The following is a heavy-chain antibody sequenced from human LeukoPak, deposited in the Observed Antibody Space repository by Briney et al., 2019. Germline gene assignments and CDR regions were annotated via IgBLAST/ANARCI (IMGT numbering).Heavy chain of an antibody. CDR2: TNSNSNYI. CDR3: ARAERDSLDY. V-gene: IGHV3-21*01. D-gene: IGHD2-21*02. Sequence: PGGSLRLSCAASGFTFRSYTMSWVRQAPGKGLEWVSSTNSNSNYIHYADSMKGRFTISRDNAKNSLYLQMNSLRAEDTAVYYCARAERDSLDYWGQGTLVTVSS. CDR1: GFTFRSYT. J-gene: IGHJ4*02.